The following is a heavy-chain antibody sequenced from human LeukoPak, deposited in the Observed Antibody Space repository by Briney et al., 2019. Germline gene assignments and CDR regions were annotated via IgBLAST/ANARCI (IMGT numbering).Heavy chain of an antibody. CDR1: GGSISSYY. CDR3: ARVGSATDLQFDY. CDR2: IYYSGST. J-gene: IGHJ4*02. D-gene: IGHD1-26*01. Sequence: SETLSLTCTVSGGSISSYYWSWIRQPPGKGLEWIGYIYYSGSTNYNPSLKSRVTISVDTSKNQFSLKLSSVTAADTAVYYCARVGSATDLQFDYWGQGTLVTVSS. V-gene: IGHV4-59*01.